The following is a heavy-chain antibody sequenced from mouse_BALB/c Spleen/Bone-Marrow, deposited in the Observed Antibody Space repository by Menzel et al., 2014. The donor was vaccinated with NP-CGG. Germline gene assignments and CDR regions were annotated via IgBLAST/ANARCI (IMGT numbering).Heavy chain of an antibody. J-gene: IGHJ4*01. CDR1: GFTFSDYY. Sequence: EVQVVESGGDLVKPGGSLKLSCAASGFTFSDYYMYWVRQTPEKRLEWVATISDGGSYTDCPGSVKGRFTVSRDNAKNTLYLQMSSLKSEDTAMYYCTRQGNWGHYAMDYWGQGTSVTVSS. CDR3: TRQGNWGHYAMDY. CDR2: ISDGGSYT. V-gene: IGHV5-4*02. D-gene: IGHD4-1*01.